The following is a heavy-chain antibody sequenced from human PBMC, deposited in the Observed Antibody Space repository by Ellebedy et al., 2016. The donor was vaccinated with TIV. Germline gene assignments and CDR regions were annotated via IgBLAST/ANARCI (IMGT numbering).Heavy chain of an antibody. CDR2: ISWNSGSI. CDR1: GFTFDDYA. CDR3: AKGRVPAAMWYAFDI. D-gene: IGHD2-2*01. J-gene: IGHJ3*02. Sequence: GGSLRLXXAASGFTFDDYAMHWVRQAPGKGLEWVSGISWNSGSIGYADSVKGRFTISRDNAKNSLYLQMNSLRAEDTALYYCAKGRVPAAMWYAFDIWGQGTMVTVSS. V-gene: IGHV3-9*01.